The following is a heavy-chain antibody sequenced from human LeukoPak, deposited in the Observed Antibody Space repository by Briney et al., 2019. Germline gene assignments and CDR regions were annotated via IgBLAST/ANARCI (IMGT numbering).Heavy chain of an antibody. V-gene: IGHV3-7*03. CDR3: ARGGGLDV. D-gene: IGHD3-16*01. CDR2: INHNGNVD. J-gene: IGHJ6*02. Sequence: GGSLRLSCAASRFTFSSYWMNWARQAPGKGLEWVASINHNGNVDYYVDSVKGRFTISRDNAKNSLYLQMSNLRAEDTAVYFCARGGGLDVWGQGATVTVSS. CDR1: RFTFSSYW.